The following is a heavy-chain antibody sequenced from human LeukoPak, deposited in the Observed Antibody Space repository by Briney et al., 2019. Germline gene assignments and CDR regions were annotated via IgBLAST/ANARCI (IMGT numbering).Heavy chain of an antibody. V-gene: IGHV3-30*02. D-gene: IGHD4-17*01. CDR2: IRHDGSNQ. CDR1: GFTFSSYG. J-gene: IGHJ4*02. Sequence: GGSLRLSCATSGFTFSSYGMHWVRQAPGKGLEWVAFIRHDGSNQHYVDSAKGRFSISRDNSKNPRYLQMNSLRAQDRAVHYCAKDGTYRDRSELQYWGRGTLLSVSS. CDR3: AKDGTYRDRSELQY.